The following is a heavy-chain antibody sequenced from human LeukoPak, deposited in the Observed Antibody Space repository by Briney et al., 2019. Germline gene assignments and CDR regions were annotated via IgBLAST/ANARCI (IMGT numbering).Heavy chain of an antibody. D-gene: IGHD3-10*01. CDR1: GFTFSDYY. CDR3: ARGPPYGSRSDYLDC. V-gene: IGHV3-11*04. Sequence: PGGSLRLSCATSGFTFSDYYMSWIRQAPGKGLEWVSYISSSGGTANYAGSVRGRFTISRDNTKNSLDLQMNSLRVEDTAVYYCARGPPYGSRSDYLDCWGQGTLVTVSS. J-gene: IGHJ4*02. CDR2: ISSSGGTA.